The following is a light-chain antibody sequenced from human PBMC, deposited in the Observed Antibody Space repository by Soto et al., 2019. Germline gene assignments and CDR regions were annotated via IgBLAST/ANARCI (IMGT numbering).Light chain of an antibody. CDR2: AAS. V-gene: IGKV1-9*01. CDR1: QGSSSF. Sequence: DIQMTLSPSSLSASEGDSVTITCRASQGSSSFLAWYQQKPGKAPKLLVYAASTLQSGVPSRFSGSGSGTDFTLTISSLQPEDFATYFCQQLNSYPITFGQGTRLEI. J-gene: IGKJ5*01. CDR3: QQLNSYPIT.